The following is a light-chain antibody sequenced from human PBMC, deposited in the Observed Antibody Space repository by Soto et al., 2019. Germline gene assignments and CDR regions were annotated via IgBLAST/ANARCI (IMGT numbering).Light chain of an antibody. CDR1: QSILFTSDNKNY. CDR2: WAS. V-gene: IGKV4-1*01. Sequence: DIVMTQSPDSLAVSLGERATIHCKSSQSILFTSDNKNYLAWYQQKSGQPPRLLIYWASTRESGVPDRFSGRGSGTDFSLTISSLEAEDGGVYYCQQHYTTPRTFGQGTKVEIK. J-gene: IGKJ1*01. CDR3: QQHYTTPRT.